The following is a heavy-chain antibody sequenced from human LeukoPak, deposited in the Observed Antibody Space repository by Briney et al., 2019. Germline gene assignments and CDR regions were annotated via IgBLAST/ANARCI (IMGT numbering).Heavy chain of an antibody. D-gene: IGHD2-2*01. CDR1: GYTFTSYD. J-gene: IGHJ6*03. Sequence: WASVKVSCKASGYTFTSYDINWVRQATGQGLEWMGWMNPNSGNTGYAQKFQGRVTMTRNTSISTAYMELSSLRSEDTAVYYCARGIYCGSTSCPLLTYYYYYMDVWGKGTTVTVSS. CDR2: MNPNSGNT. V-gene: IGHV1-8*01. CDR3: ARGIYCGSTSCPLLTYYYYYMDV.